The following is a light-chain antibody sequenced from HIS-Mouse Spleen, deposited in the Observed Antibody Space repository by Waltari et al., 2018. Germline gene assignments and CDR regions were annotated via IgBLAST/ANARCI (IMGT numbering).Light chain of an antibody. V-gene: IGKV1-33*01. CDR2: DAS. CDR1: KDISNY. CDR3: QQYDNLPYT. J-gene: IGKJ2*01. Sequence: DIQMTQSPSSLSASVGARVTITCQASKDISNYLNWYQQKPGKAPKLLIYDASNLETGVPSRFSGSGSGTDFTFTISSLQPEDIATYYCQQYDNLPYTFGQGTKLEIK.